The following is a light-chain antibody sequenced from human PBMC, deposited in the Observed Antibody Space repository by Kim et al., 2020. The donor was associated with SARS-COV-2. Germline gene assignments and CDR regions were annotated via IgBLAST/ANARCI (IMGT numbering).Light chain of an antibody. V-gene: IGKV3-11*01. CDR3: QQRDSWASAIT. Sequence: GSAPLTCGARHNIDDSLAWYQQTPGQAPRRRIYDAAVRAAGIPDRFSGSGSGTDFTLTSGSVAPEDFAIYYCQQRDSWASAITFGGGTKVDIK. CDR1: HNIDDS. J-gene: IGKJ4*01. CDR2: DAA.